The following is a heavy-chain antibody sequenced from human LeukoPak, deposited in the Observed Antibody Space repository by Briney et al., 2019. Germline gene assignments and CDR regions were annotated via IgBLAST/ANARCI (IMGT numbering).Heavy chain of an antibody. V-gene: IGHV4-34*01. J-gene: IGHJ4*02. CDR1: GGSFSGYY. D-gene: IGHD1-26*01. CDR2: INHSGST. CDR3: ATLRSWSPDYFDH. Sequence: TSETLSLTCAVYGGSFSGYYWSRIRQPPGKGLEWIGEINHSGSTNYNPSLKSRVTISVDTSKNHFSLKLRSVTAADTAVYYCATLRSWSPDYFDHWGQGTLVTVSS.